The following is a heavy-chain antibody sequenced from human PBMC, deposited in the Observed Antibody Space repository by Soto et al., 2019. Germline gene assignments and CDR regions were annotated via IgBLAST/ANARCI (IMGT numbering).Heavy chain of an antibody. J-gene: IGHJ6*02. CDR1: GFTVSSNY. D-gene: IGHD1-26*01. V-gene: IGHV3-66*01. Sequence: VQLVESGGDLVQPGGSLRLSCAASGFTVSSNYMSWVRQAPGKGLEWISIIYSAGNTYYADSVKGRFTISRDNSKNTLYLQMNSLGAEDTAVYYCARDFVVGGPTINYYYGMDVWGQGTTVTVSS. CDR3: ARDFVVGGPTINYYYGMDV. CDR2: IYSAGNT.